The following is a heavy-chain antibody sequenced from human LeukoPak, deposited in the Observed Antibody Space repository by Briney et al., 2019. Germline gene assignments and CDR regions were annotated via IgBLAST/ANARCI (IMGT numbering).Heavy chain of an antibody. CDR2: IYYSGNT. D-gene: IGHD5-18*01. V-gene: IGHV4-39*01. CDR3: ARQTLGYSYGYDY. J-gene: IGHJ4*02. Sequence: SETLSLTCTVSGGSISSSSYYWGWIRQPPGKGLEWIGSIYYSGNTYYNPSLKSRVTISVDTSKNQFSLKLSSVTAADTAVYYCARQTLGYSYGYDYWGQGTPVTVSS. CDR1: GGSISSSSYY.